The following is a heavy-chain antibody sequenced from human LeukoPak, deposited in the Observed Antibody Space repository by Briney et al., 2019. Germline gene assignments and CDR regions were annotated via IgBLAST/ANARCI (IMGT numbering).Heavy chain of an antibody. Sequence: GGSLRLSCAASGFTFTSYAMSWVRQAPGKGLEWVSAISGGGGSTYYADSVKGRFTISRDNSKNTLYLQMNSLRADDTAVYYCARHDWFDPWGQGTLVTVSS. J-gene: IGHJ5*02. V-gene: IGHV3-23*01. CDR2: ISGGGGST. CDR1: GFTFTSYA. CDR3: ARHDWFDP. D-gene: IGHD3-3*01.